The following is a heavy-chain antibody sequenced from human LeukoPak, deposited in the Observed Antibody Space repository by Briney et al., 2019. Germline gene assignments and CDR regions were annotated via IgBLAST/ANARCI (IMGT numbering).Heavy chain of an antibody. Sequence: GRSLRLSCAASGFTFSSYGMSWVRQAPGKGLEWVANIKKDGSGKYYVDAVKGRFTISRDNAKTSLYLQMNSLRAEDTAVYYCARDLSGIAGYTYGRGIDYWGQGTLVTVSS. CDR2: IKKDGSGK. J-gene: IGHJ4*02. D-gene: IGHD5-18*01. V-gene: IGHV3-7*01. CDR3: ARDLSGIAGYTYGRGIDY. CDR1: GFTFSSYG.